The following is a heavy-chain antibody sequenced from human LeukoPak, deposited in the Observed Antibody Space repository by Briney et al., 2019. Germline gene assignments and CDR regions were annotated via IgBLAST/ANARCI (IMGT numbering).Heavy chain of an antibody. J-gene: IGHJ5*02. CDR1: GFTFSKYW. V-gene: IGHV3-74*01. Sequence: GGSPRLSCAASGFTFSKYWMLWVRQAPGKGLESVSRINTDGTVTTYADSVKGRFTVSRDNADNTMFLQMNSVRDEDTAVYYCATKQWLAPPPDTWGQGTPVTVSS. CDR2: INTDGTVT. CDR3: ATKQWLAPPPDT. D-gene: IGHD6-19*01.